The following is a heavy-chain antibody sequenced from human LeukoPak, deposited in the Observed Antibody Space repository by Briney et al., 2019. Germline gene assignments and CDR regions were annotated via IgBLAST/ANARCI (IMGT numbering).Heavy chain of an antibody. D-gene: IGHD1-26*01. CDR1: GGSISSSSYY. CDR3: ARDRDSGDYFADFFDY. CDR2: IYYSGST. Sequence: SETLSLTCTVSGGSISSSSYYWGWIRQPPGKGPEWIGSIYYSGSTYYNPSLKSRVTISVDTSKNQFSLKLSSVTAADTAVYFCARDRDSGDYFADFFDYWGREYWSPSPQ. V-gene: IGHV4-39*07. J-gene: IGHJ4*02.